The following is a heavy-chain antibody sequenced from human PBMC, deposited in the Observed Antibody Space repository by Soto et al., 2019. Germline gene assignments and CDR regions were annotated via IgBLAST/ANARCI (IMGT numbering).Heavy chain of an antibody. Sequence: EVQLVESGGGLVQPGGSLRLSCAASGFTFSSYSMNWVRQAPGKGLEWVSYISSSSSTIYYADSVKGRFTISRDNAKKSLELQMNSLRDEETAVYYCARVGPAYWYFDLWGRGTLVTVSS. CDR2: ISSSSSTI. CDR1: GFTFSSYS. J-gene: IGHJ2*01. V-gene: IGHV3-48*02. CDR3: ARVGPAYWYFDL.